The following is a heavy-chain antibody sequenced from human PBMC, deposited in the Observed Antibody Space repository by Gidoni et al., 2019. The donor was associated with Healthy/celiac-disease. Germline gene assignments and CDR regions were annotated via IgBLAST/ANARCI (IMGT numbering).Heavy chain of an antibody. CDR1: GFTFDDYA. V-gene: IGHV3-9*01. Sequence: EVQLVESGGGLVQPGRSLRLSCAASGFTFDDYAMHWVRQAPGKGLEWVSGISLNSGSIGYADSVKGRFTISRDNAKNSLYLQMNSLRAEDTALYYCARTGGATTLAFDIWGQGTMVTVSS. CDR2: ISLNSGSI. J-gene: IGHJ3*02. D-gene: IGHD1-26*01. CDR3: ARTGGATTLAFDI.